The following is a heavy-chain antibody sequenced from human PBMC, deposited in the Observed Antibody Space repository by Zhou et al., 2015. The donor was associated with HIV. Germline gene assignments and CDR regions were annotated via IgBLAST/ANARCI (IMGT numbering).Heavy chain of an antibody. D-gene: IGHD3-22*01. Sequence: EVQLLESGGGLVQPGGSLRVSCAASGFAFNDYAMSWVRQAPGKGLEWVSSVLGGSGGSTYYADSVKGRFTISRDNSKNTLYLQMNSLRAEDTAVYYCAKDRYDSSPLDYWGQGTLVTVSS. V-gene: IGHV3-23*01. CDR1: GFAFNDYA. CDR2: LGGSGGST. CDR3: AKDRYDSSPLDY. J-gene: IGHJ4*02.